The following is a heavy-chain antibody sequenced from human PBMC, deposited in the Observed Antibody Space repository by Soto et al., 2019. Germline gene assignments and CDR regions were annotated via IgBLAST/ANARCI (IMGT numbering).Heavy chain of an antibody. J-gene: IGHJ6*02. CDR2: IYYSGST. CDR1: GGSISSSSYY. V-gene: IGHV4-39*01. D-gene: IGHD3-10*01. Sequence: SETLSLTCTVSGGSISSSSYYWGWIRQPPGKGLEWIGSIYYSGSTYYNPSLKSRVTISVDTSKNQFSLKLSSVTAADTAVYYCARLGDGSFIWYYYGMDVWGQGTTVTVSS. CDR3: ARLGDGSFIWYYYGMDV.